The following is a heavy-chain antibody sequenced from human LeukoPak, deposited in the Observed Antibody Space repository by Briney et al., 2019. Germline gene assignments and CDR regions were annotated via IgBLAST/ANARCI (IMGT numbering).Heavy chain of an antibody. D-gene: IGHD6-19*01. CDR1: GFTFDDYA. V-gene: IGHV3-20*04. CDR3: ARHQDSSGWYGSDN. CDR2: TKWNGGST. J-gene: IGHJ4*02. Sequence: GGSLRLSCAASGFTFDDYAMSWVRQAPGKGLEWVSGTKWNGGSTGYVDSVKGRFTISRDNAKNSLYLQMNSLRAEDTALYYCARHQDSSGWYGSDNWGQGTLVTVSS.